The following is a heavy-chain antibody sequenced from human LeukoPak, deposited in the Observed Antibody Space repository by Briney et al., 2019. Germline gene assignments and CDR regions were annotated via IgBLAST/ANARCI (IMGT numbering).Heavy chain of an antibody. CDR2: IGSDDGT. V-gene: IGHV3-23*01. D-gene: IGHD3-10*01. J-gene: IGHJ6*02. CDR3: VRDLYYWAAMDV. Sequence: GGSLRLSYAACGFSFRGYAISWVHQAPGKGLRRVQGIGSDDGTHYADSARGRFAISRDNDESTRFLQMDSLRPEDTGRYYCVRDLYYWAAMDVWGQGTTVTVS. CDR1: GFSFRGYA.